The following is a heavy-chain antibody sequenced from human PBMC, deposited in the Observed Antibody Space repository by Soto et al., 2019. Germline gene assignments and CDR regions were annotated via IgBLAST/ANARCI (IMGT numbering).Heavy chain of an antibody. CDR2: ISYDGSNK. J-gene: IGHJ3*02. CDR3: AKYLTMVRREAFDI. CDR1: GFTFSSYG. V-gene: IGHV3-30*18. Sequence: QVQLVESGGGVVQPGRSLRLSCAASGFTFSSYGMHWVRQAPGKGLEWVAVISYDGSNKYYADSVKGRFTISRDNSKNTLYLQMNSLRAEDTAVYYWAKYLTMVRREAFDIWGQGTMVTVSS. D-gene: IGHD3-10*01.